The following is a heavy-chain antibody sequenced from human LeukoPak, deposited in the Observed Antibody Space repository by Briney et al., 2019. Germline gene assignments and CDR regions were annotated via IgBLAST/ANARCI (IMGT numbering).Heavy chain of an antibody. Sequence: PGGSLRLSCAGSGLIFSDYYMNWIRQAPGKGLAWVSSISSSGNSVYYADSVRGRFTISRDNPNNSMFLQMNNLGPEDTALYYCASRPGYSYAFDRWGQGTLVTVSS. CDR1: GLIFSDYY. J-gene: IGHJ5*02. V-gene: IGHV3-11*01. CDR3: ASRPGYSYAFDR. D-gene: IGHD5-18*01. CDR2: ISSSGNSV.